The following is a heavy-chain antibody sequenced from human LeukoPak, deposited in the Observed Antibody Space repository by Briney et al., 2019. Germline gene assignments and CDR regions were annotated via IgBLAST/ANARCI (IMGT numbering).Heavy chain of an antibody. Sequence: NPGGSLRLSCAASGFSFSSYNMNWVRLAPGKVLEWVSSITSSSSYTFYADSVKGRFTISRDNSKNTLYLQMNSLRAEDTAVYYCARGPSGYHNTGGQGTLVTVSS. CDR1: GFSFSSYN. D-gene: IGHD5-12*01. V-gene: IGHV3-21*01. CDR3: ARGPSGYHNT. CDR2: ITSSSSYT. J-gene: IGHJ4*02.